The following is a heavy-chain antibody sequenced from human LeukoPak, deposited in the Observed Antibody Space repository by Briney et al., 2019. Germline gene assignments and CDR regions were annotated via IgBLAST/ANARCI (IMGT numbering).Heavy chain of an antibody. CDR1: GGSISSGSYY. Sequence: PSETLSLTCTVSGGSISSGSYYWSWIRQPAGKGLEWIGRIDISGSTNYNPSLKSRVSISVDTSKNQFSLKLSSVTAADTAVYYCARDGWLLGTDFDYWGQGTLVTVSS. D-gene: IGHD3-22*01. V-gene: IGHV4-61*02. J-gene: IGHJ4*02. CDR3: ARDGWLLGTDFDY. CDR2: IDISGST.